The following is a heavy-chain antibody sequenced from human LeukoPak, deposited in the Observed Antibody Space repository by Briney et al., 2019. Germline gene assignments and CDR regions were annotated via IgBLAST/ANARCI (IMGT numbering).Heavy chain of an antibody. CDR3: ARLSDGAYSGY. J-gene: IGHJ4*02. Sequence: GGSLRLSCAASGFTYSSYSMNWVPHAPGKGREWVSSISSSTSYRYYAESGKGRFTISRDNTKNLLYLKMNSLRAEDTAVYYCARLSDGAYSGYWGQGTLVTVSS. D-gene: IGHD1-26*01. CDR1: GFTYSSYS. V-gene: IGHV3-21*01. CDR2: ISSSTSYR.